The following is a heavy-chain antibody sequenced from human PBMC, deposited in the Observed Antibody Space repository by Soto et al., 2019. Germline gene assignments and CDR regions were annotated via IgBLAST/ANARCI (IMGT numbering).Heavy chain of an antibody. CDR3: ARDYRIRGYCSSTSCYDGLTP. D-gene: IGHD2-2*01. J-gene: IGHJ5*02. V-gene: IGHV1-69*04. CDR2: IIPILGIA. CDR1: GYTFTNSG. Sequence: SVKVSCKASGYTFTNSGISWVRQAPGQGLERMGRIIPILGIANYAQKFQGRVTITADKSTSTAYMELSSLRSEDTAVYYCARDYRIRGYCSSTSCYDGLTPWGQGTVVTVSS.